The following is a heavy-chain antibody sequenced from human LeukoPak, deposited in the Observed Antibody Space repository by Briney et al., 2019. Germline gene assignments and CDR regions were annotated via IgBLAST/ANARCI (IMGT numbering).Heavy chain of an antibody. CDR3: ARIYSSSWFLNWFDP. D-gene: IGHD6-13*01. CDR2: IYHSGST. J-gene: IGHJ5*02. CDR1: GFPFDDYG. Sequence: PGGSLRLSCAASGFPFDDYGMTWVRQAPGKGLECIGTIYHSGSTYYNPSLKSRVTISVDTSKNQFSLKLNSVTAADTAVYYCARIYSSSWFLNWFDPWGQGTLVTVSS. V-gene: IGHV4-38-2*01.